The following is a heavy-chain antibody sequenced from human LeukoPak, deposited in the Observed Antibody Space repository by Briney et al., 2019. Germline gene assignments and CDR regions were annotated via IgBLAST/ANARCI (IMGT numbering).Heavy chain of an antibody. CDR3: AKDRCSNGIGCYYYYMDV. J-gene: IGHJ6*03. Sequence: QPGGSLRLSCAASGFTFSGYGMHWVRQAPGKGLEWVAYIQYDGSNEQYADSVKGRFSISRDSSKNILYLQLNSLRAEDTAVYYCAKDRCSNGIGCYYYYMDVWGKGTTVTISS. V-gene: IGHV3-30*02. CDR1: GFTFSGYG. CDR2: IQYDGSNE. D-gene: IGHD2-8*01.